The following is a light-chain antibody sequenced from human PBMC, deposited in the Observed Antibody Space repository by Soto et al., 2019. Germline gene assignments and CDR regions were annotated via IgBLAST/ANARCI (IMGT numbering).Light chain of an antibody. J-gene: IGLJ1*01. CDR2: TNN. Sequence: QSVLTQPPSASGTPGQRVTISCSGSRPSIGSNHVYWYQQLPGMAPKLLIYTNNQRPSGVPDRFSASKSGTSASLAISGLRSEDEADYYCCSYGKVFGTGTKLTVL. CDR3: CSYGKV. V-gene: IGLV1-47*02. CDR1: RPSIGSNH.